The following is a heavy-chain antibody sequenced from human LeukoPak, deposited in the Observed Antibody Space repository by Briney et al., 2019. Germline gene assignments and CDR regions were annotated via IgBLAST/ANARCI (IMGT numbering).Heavy chain of an antibody. Sequence: GGSLRLSCAASGFTFSSYAMHWVRQAPGKGLEWVAVISYDGSNKYYADSVKGRFTISRDNSKNTLYLQMNSLRAEDTAVYYCARDHGYYDSSGSLDYWGQGTLVTVSS. J-gene: IGHJ4*02. CDR2: ISYDGSNK. V-gene: IGHV3-30-3*01. CDR3: ARDHGYYDSSGSLDY. D-gene: IGHD3-22*01. CDR1: GFTFSSYA.